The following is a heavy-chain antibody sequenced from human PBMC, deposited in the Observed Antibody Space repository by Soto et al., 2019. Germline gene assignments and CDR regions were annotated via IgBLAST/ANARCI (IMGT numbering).Heavy chain of an antibody. Sequence: ASVKVSCKASGYTFTSYAMHWVRQAPGQRLEWMGWINAGNGNTKYSQKYHGRVTLTTDTSTTTAYMELRSLRSDDTAVYYCARGMPDYGGNSGYFDYWGQGTLVTVSS. CDR2: INAGNGNT. D-gene: IGHD4-17*01. CDR3: ARGMPDYGGNSGYFDY. J-gene: IGHJ4*02. CDR1: GYTFTSYA. V-gene: IGHV1-3*01.